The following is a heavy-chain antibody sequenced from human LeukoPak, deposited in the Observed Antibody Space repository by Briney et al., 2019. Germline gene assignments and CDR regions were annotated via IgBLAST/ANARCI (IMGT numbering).Heavy chain of an antibody. D-gene: IGHD3-10*01. Sequence: GGSLRLSCAASGFTFRSYSMNWVRQAPGKGLEWVSSISSSSRYIYYADSMKGRFTISRDNSKNSLYLQMNSLRAEDTAVYYCARGYYGSGSYYIGDAFDIWGQGTMVTVSS. CDR1: GFTFRSYS. V-gene: IGHV3-21*04. CDR3: ARGYYGSGSYYIGDAFDI. CDR2: ISSSSRYI. J-gene: IGHJ3*02.